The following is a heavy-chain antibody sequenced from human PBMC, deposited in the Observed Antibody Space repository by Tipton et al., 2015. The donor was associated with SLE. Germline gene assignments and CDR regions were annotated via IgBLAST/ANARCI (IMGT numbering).Heavy chain of an antibody. D-gene: IGHD4-17*01. Sequence: GLMKPSQTLSLTCAISGDSVSSNSAAWNWIRQSPSRGLEWLGRTYYRSKWYNDFALSVKSRIIVNPDTSKNQFSLQLTSVTPEDTAVYYCVYGDWLGLDYWGQGTLVTVSS. V-gene: IGHV6-1*01. CDR2: TYYRSKWYN. CDR1: GDSVSSNSAA. J-gene: IGHJ4*02. CDR3: VYGDWLGLDY.